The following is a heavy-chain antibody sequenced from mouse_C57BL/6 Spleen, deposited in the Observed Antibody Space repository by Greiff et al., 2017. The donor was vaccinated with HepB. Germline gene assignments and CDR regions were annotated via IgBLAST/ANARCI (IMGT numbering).Heavy chain of an antibody. V-gene: IGHV1-19*01. CDR2: INPYNGGT. Sequence: VQLQQSGPVLVKPGASVKMSCKASGYTFTDYYMNWVKQSHGKSLEWIGVINPYNGGTSYNQKFKGKATLTVDKSSSTAYMELNSLTSEDSAVYYCARVGRPYWYFDVWGTGTTVTVSS. CDR1: GYTFTDYY. D-gene: IGHD4-1*01. J-gene: IGHJ1*03. CDR3: ARVGRPYWYFDV.